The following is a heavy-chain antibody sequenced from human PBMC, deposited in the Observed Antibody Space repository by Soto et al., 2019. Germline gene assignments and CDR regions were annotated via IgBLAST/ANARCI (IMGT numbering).Heavy chain of an antibody. D-gene: IGHD3-22*01. CDR1: GFTFSSYS. J-gene: IGHJ4*02. CDR2: ISSSSSTI. Sequence: EVQLVESGGGLVQPGGSLRLSCAASGFTFSSYSMNWVRQAPGKGLEWVSYISSSSSTIYYADSVKGRFTISRDNAKNSLYLQMNSLRDEDTAVYYCARDSSGYQTTPIFDYWGQGTLVTVSS. CDR3: ARDSSGYQTTPIFDY. V-gene: IGHV3-48*02.